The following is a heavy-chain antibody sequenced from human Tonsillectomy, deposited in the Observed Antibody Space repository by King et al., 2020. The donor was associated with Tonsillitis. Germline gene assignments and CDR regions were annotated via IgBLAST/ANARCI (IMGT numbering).Heavy chain of an antibody. V-gene: IGHV4-30-4*01. CDR1: GGSISSGDYY. Sequence: LQLQESGPGLVKPSQTLSLTCTVSGGSISSGDYYWSWIRQPPGKGLEWIGYIYYSGSTYSNPSLNSRVTISVDTSKNQFSLKLSSVTAADTAVYYCVGYNSFDYMDVWGKGTTVTVSS. CDR2: IYYSGST. D-gene: IGHD5-24*01. J-gene: IGHJ6*03. CDR3: VGYNSFDYMDV.